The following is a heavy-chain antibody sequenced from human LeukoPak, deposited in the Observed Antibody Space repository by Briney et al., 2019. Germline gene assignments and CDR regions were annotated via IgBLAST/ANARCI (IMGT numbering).Heavy chain of an antibody. CDR2: VSKSGDST. Sequence: GGSLRLSCAASGFTFSNYVMTWVRQTPGKGLEWVSRVSKSGDSTHYADSVKGRFTISRDNAKNSLYLQMNSLRAEDTAVYWCARDYIAYDPLDYWGQGTLVTVSS. J-gene: IGHJ4*02. CDR3: ARDYIAYDPLDY. V-gene: IGHV3-21*01. CDR1: GFTFSNYV. D-gene: IGHD3-3*01.